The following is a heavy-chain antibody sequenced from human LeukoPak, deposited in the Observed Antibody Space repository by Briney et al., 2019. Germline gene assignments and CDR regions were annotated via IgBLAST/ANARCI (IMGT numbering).Heavy chain of an antibody. CDR1: RYTFTSCD. D-gene: IGHD5-12*01. CDR3: TRGSSGRRDN. Sequence: ASVKVSCKASRYTFTSCDINWLRQATGQELVWMGWMSPNSGNTGYGQSFQGRITMTRDISIGTAYMELSNLTSEDTAIYYCTRGSSGRRDNWGQGTLVTVSA. CDR2: MSPNSGNT. J-gene: IGHJ4*02. V-gene: IGHV1-8*01.